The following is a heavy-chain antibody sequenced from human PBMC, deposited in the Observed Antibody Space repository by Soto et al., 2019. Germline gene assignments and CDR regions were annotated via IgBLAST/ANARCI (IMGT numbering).Heavy chain of an antibody. CDR3: VRDYRRFPDI. J-gene: IGHJ4*02. CDR2: ITPFNGNT. Sequence: QIQLVQSGPESKKPGASVKVSYQTSGYNFISYGLSWVRQAPGQGLEWMGWITPFNGNTNFPQRFRGKITMTTDTATKTGYLEVRNLNSDDTAVYYCVRDYRRFPDIWGQGTLATVSS. V-gene: IGHV1-18*04. CDR1: GYNFISYG.